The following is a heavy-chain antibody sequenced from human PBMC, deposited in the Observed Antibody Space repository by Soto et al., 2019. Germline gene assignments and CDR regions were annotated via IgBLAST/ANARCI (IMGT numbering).Heavy chain of an antibody. D-gene: IGHD3-3*01. CDR3: AGAPLEWLSRYGMDV. Sequence: GGSLRLSCAASGFTVSSNYMSWVRQAPGKGLEWVSVIYSGGSTYYGDSVKGRFTISRDNCKNTLYLQMNSLRAEDTAVYYGAGAPLEWLSRYGMDVWGQGTTVTVSS. V-gene: IGHV3-53*01. J-gene: IGHJ6*02. CDR1: GFTVSSNY. CDR2: IYSGGST.